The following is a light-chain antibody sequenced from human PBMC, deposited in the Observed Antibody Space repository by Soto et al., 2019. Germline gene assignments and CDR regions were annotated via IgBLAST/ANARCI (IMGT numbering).Light chain of an antibody. Sequence: DIVMTQAPLSLPVTPGEPASISCRSSQSLLRSNGYNYLDWYLQRPGQSPQLLIYLGSTRASGVPDSFSCSVSGSDSTLKITKVEAEDVGVYYCMQGLQAPCTFCQGTKLEIK. CDR3: MQGLQAPCT. CDR2: LGS. CDR1: QSLLRSNGYNY. V-gene: IGKV2-28*01. J-gene: IGKJ2*02.